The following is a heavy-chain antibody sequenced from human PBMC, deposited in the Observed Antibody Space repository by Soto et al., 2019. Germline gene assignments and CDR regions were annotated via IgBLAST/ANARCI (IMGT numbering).Heavy chain of an antibody. Sequence: SETLSLTCTVSGGSISSSSYYWGWIRQPPGKGLEWIGSIYYSGSTYYNPSPKSRVTISVDTSKNQFSLKLSSVTAADTAVYYCARHRPRGFSDYWGQGTLVTVSS. CDR3: ARHRPRGFSDY. CDR1: GGSISSSSYY. CDR2: IYYSGST. J-gene: IGHJ4*02. V-gene: IGHV4-39*01.